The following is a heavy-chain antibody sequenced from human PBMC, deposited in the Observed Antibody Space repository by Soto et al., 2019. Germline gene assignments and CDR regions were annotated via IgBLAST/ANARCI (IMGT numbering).Heavy chain of an antibody. J-gene: IGHJ4*02. V-gene: IGHV3-23*01. CDR1: GFTFSSYA. D-gene: IGHD3-9*01. Sequence: EVQLLESGGGLVQPGGSLRLSCAASGFTFSSYAMSWVRQAPGKGLEWVSGISVSGDSTYYAGSVKGRFTISRDNSKSTLYLQMNSLRAEDTAVYYCAKIFRYVDPEYWGQGALVTVSS. CDR3: AKIFRYVDPEY. CDR2: ISVSGDST.